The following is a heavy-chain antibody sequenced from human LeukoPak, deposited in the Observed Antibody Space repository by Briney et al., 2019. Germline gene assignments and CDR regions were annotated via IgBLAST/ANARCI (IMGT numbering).Heavy chain of an antibody. D-gene: IGHD1/OR15-1a*01. Sequence: SQTLSLTCAISGDSVSSNSAPWHWIRQSPSRGLEWLGRSYYRSKWYNDYAVSVKSRITINPDTSKNQFSLQLNSVTAEDTAVYYCASEEQYLTGLFDYWGQGTLVTVSS. V-gene: IGHV6-1*01. CDR1: GDSVSSNSAP. CDR3: ASEEQYLTGLFDY. J-gene: IGHJ4*02. CDR2: SYYRSKWYN.